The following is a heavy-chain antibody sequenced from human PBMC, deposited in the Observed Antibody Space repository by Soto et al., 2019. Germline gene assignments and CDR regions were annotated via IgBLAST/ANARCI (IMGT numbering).Heavy chain of an antibody. CDR2: ISSDGNDK. CDR1: GFTVSNYG. Sequence: ESGGGVVQPGRSLRLSCAASGFTVSNYGMHWVRQAPGKGLEWVTTISSDGNDKYYAGYVKGRFTISRDNSENTLDLQMNCLRAEDTAVYYCAKGSFSAHQFLDHCGQGTLVTVSS. V-gene: IGHV3-30*18. D-gene: IGHD6-6*01. CDR3: AKGSFSAHQFLDH. J-gene: IGHJ4*02.